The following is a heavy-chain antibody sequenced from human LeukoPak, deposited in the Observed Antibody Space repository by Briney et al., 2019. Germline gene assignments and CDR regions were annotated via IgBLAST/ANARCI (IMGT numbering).Heavy chain of an antibody. V-gene: IGHV1-2*02. Sequence: ASVKVSCKASGYTFTVYYMHWVRQAPGQGLEWMGWINPNSGGTNYAQKFQGRVTMTRDTSISTAFMELSSLRSEDTAVYYCARDYPLELRTGDYWGQGTLVTVSS. CDR3: ARDYPLELRTGDY. CDR2: INPNSGGT. J-gene: IGHJ4*02. CDR1: GYTFTVYY. D-gene: IGHD1-7*01.